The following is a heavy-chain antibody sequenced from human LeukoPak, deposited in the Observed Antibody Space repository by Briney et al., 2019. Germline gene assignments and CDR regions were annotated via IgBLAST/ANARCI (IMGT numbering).Heavy chain of an antibody. Sequence: SETLSLTCAVYGGSFSGYYWSWIRQPPGKGLEWIGEINHSGSTNYNPSLKSRVTISVDMSKNQFSLKLSSVTAADTAVYYCARGPAAAYSYWGQGTLVTVSS. J-gene: IGHJ4*02. CDR1: GGSFSGYY. V-gene: IGHV4-34*01. D-gene: IGHD6-13*01. CDR2: INHSGST. CDR3: ARGPAAAYSY.